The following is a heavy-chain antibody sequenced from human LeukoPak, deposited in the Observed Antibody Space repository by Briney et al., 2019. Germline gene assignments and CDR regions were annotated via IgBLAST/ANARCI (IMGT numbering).Heavy chain of an antibody. Sequence: SETLSLTCTVSGGSISSYYWSWIRQPPGKGLESIGYIYYSGSTNYNPSLKSRFTISVDTSKNQFSLKLSSVTAADTAVYYCARHLWFGELPEAGFDYWGQGTLVTVSS. D-gene: IGHD3-10*01. J-gene: IGHJ4*02. CDR2: IYYSGST. V-gene: IGHV4-59*08. CDR3: ARHLWFGELPEAGFDY. CDR1: GGSISSYY.